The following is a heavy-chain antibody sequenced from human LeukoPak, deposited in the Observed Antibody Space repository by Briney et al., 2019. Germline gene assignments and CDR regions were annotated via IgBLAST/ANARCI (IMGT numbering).Heavy chain of an antibody. D-gene: IGHD2-21*02. CDR3: ARSRGRTYCGGDCYPDY. J-gene: IGHJ4*02. CDR1: GYTFTSYD. Sequence: GASVKVSCKASGYTFTSYDINWVRQATGQGLEWMGWMNPSSGNTGYAQKFQGRVTMTRNTSVTTAYMELSSLRSDDTAVYYCARSRGRTYCGGDCYPDYWGQGTQVTVSS. V-gene: IGHV1-8*01. CDR2: MNPSSGNT.